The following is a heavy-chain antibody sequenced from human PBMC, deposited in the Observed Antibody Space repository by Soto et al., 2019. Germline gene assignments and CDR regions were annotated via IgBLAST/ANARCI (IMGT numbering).Heavy chain of an antibody. Sequence: GGSLRLSCAASGFTFSNYAMNWVRQAPGKGLEWVSGVSGSGYDTYYADSVRGRFTISRDNSKNTLYLQMSSLRAEDTAVYYCARVYCSGGNCYLSGFFDFWGQGALVTVSS. CDR3: ARVYCSGGNCYLSGFFDF. J-gene: IGHJ4*02. V-gene: IGHV3-23*01. CDR2: VSGSGYDT. CDR1: GFTFSNYA. D-gene: IGHD2-15*01.